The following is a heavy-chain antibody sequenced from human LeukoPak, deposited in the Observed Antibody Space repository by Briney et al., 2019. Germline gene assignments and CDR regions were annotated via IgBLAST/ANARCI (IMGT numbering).Heavy chain of an antibody. J-gene: IGHJ4*02. V-gene: IGHV1-2*02. Sequence: ASVKVSCKASGYTFTGYYMHWVRRAPGQGLEWMGWINPNSGGTNYAQKFQGRVTMTRDTSISTAYMELSSLRSEDTAVYYCASSGGNGSGSYYLFDYWGQGTLVTVSS. D-gene: IGHD3-10*01. CDR2: INPNSGGT. CDR1: GYTFTGYY. CDR3: ASSGGNGSGSYYLFDY.